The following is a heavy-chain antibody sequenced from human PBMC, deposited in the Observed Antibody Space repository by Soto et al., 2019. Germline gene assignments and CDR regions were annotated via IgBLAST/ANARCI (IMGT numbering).Heavy chain of an antibody. V-gene: IGHV3-21*06. CDR3: VRGMNPLF. J-gene: IGHJ4*01. CDR2: ISISSSDR. CDR1: GFTLRTYT. Sequence: GSLRLSFAASGFTLRTYTMNWVRQAPGKGLEWVSSISISSSDRYYADSVRGRFTISRDNAKNALYLQMNSLRADDTAVYFCVRGMNPLFGGQGTLVTVSS.